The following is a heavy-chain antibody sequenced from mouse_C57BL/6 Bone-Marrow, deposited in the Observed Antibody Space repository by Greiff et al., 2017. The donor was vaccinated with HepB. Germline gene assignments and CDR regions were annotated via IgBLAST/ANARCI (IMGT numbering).Heavy chain of an antibody. CDR1: GYTLTDYY. CDR3: SRELTRLGAWFAY. V-gene: IGHV1-84*01. J-gene: IGHJ3*01. D-gene: IGHD1-1*01. Sequence: QVQLQQSGPELVKPGDSVKISCKASGYTLTDYYINWVKQRPGQGLEWIGWIYPGSGNTKYNEKFKGKATLTVDTSSSTAYMQRSSLTSEDSSVYFCSRELTRLGAWFAYWGQGTLVTVSA. CDR2: IYPGSGNT.